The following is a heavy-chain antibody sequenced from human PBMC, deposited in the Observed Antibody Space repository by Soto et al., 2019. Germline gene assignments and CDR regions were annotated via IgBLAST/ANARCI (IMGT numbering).Heavy chain of an antibody. V-gene: IGHV3-30*18. CDR3: AKSTAMVSSRIDY. Sequence: GGSLRLSCASSGFTFSIYGIHGVRQVPGKGLEWVAVITYDGTIKYYADSVKGRFTISRDNSKNTLYLQMNSLRAEDTAVYYCAKSTAMVSSRIDYWGQGTLVTVSS. D-gene: IGHD5-18*01. CDR1: GFTFSIYG. J-gene: IGHJ4*02. CDR2: ITYDGTIK.